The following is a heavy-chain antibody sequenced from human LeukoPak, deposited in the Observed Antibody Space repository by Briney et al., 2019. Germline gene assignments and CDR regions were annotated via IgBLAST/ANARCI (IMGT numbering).Heavy chain of an antibody. Sequence: PSETLSLTCAVYGGSFSGYYWSWIPQPPGKGLEWIGEINHSGSTNYNPSLKSPVPISVDTSKNQFSLKLSSVTAADTAVYFCASSNGGKVPYWGQGTLVTVSS. D-gene: IGHD2-15*01. J-gene: IGHJ4*02. CDR2: INHSGST. CDR3: ASSNGGKVPY. V-gene: IGHV4-34*01. CDR1: GGSFSGYY.